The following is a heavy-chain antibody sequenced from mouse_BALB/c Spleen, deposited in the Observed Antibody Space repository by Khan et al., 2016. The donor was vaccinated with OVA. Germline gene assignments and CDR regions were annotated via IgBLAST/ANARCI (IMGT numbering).Heavy chain of an antibody. V-gene: IGHV1S132*01. J-gene: IGHJ3*01. CDR1: GYTFTSYW. CDR3: ARGYCGNYEFAY. Sequence: QVQLQPSGAELVKPGASVKLSCKTSGYTFTSYWIQWVKQRPGQGLGWIGEIFPGTGTTYYNENFKGKATLTIDTSSTTAYMQLSSLTSEDSAVYFCARGYCGNYEFAYWGQGTLVTVSA. D-gene: IGHD2-1*01. CDR2: IFPGTGTT.